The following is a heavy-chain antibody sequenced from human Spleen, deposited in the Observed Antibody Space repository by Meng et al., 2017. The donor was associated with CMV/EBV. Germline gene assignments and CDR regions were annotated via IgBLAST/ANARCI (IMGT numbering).Heavy chain of an antibody. D-gene: IGHD3-9*01. CDR2: INPNSGGT. J-gene: IGHJ4*02. V-gene: IGHV1-2*02. CDR3: ARGLRYFDPHDFDY. CDR1: GGTFIDYY. Sequence: ASVKVSCKASGGTFIDYYIHWVRQAPGQGLEWMGWINPNSGGTNYAQKFQGRGTMTTDTSITTAYMELSRLRSDDTAVYYCARGLRYFDPHDFDYWSQGTLVTVSS.